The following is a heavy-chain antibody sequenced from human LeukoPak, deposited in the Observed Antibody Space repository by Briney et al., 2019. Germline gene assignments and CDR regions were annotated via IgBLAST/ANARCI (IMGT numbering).Heavy chain of an antibody. CDR1: GFTFDDYG. CDR3: ARDLLGGNSGSGAFDI. D-gene: IGHD4-23*01. Sequence: PGGSLRLSCAASGFTFDDYGMSWVRQAPGKGLEWVSGINWNGGSTGYADSVKGRFAISRDNAKNSLYLQMNSLRAEDTALYYCARDLLGGNSGSGAFDIWGQGTMVTVSS. J-gene: IGHJ3*02. CDR2: INWNGGST. V-gene: IGHV3-20*04.